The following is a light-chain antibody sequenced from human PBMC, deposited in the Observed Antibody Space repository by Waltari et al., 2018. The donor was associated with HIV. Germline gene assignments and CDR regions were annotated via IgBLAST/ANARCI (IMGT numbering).Light chain of an antibody. Sequence: DIQMTQSPSFVSASVGDRVTIACRASHLIRGWVAWYQQKPGKAPKLLIYKTSTLQSGVPSRFTGSGSGTDFTLTISGLQPEDFAIYYCQQAESFPHTFGQGTKLEIK. CDR1: HLIRGW. J-gene: IGKJ2*01. CDR2: KTS. V-gene: IGKV1-12*01. CDR3: QQAESFPHT.